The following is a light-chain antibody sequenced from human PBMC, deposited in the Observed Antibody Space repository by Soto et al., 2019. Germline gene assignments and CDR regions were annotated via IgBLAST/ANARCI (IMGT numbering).Light chain of an antibody. V-gene: IGLV2-14*01. CDR3: SAYIGSSTYV. CDR2: GVS. J-gene: IGLJ1*01. CDR1: SNDVGGYNY. Sequence: QSVLTQPASVSGSLGQSIIISCTGTSNDVGGYNYVSWYQQHPGNAPKLMIYGVSNRPSGVSKRFSGSKSGNTASLTISGLQAEDEAEYYCSAYIGSSTYVFGTGT.